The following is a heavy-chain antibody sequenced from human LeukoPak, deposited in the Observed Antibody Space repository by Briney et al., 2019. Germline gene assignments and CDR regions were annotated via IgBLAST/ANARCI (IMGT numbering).Heavy chain of an antibody. CDR3: ARAGYYRFDY. V-gene: IGHV3-74*01. J-gene: IGHJ4*02. Sequence: GGSLRLSCAASGSTFSSYWMHWVRQAPGKGLVWVSRINSDGSRTDYADSVKGRFTISRDNAKNTLYLQMNSLRAEDTAVYYCARAGYYRFDYWGQGTLVTVSS. D-gene: IGHD1-26*01. CDR1: GSTFSSYW. CDR2: INSDGSRT.